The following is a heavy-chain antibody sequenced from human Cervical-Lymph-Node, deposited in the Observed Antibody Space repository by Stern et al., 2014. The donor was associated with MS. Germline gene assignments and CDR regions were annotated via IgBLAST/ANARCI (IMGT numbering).Heavy chain of an antibody. Sequence: VQLVQSGAEVKEPGASVKVSCKASGYTFSGHYMHWVRQAPGQGLEWLGRIYPNRGVTNYAQKFQGRVTMTRDTSISTAYMELSRLRSDDTAVYFCASVTYYDSSGYYSPYYYGMDVWGQGTTVTVSS. CDR2: IYPNRGVT. J-gene: IGHJ6*02. CDR3: ASVTYYDSSGYYSPYYYGMDV. V-gene: IGHV1-2*06. CDR1: GYTFSGHY. D-gene: IGHD3-22*01.